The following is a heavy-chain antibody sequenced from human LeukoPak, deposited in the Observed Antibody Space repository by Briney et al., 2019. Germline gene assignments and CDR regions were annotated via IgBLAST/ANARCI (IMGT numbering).Heavy chain of an antibody. CDR2: ISYDGSNK. V-gene: IGHV3-30*18. CDR1: GFTFSSYG. D-gene: IGHD5-18*01. CDR3: TKTRRGYSYMDV. J-gene: IGHJ6*03. Sequence: GGSLRLSCAASGFTFSSYGMHWVRQAPGKGLEWVAVISYDGSNKYYADSVKGRFTISRDNSKNTLYLQMNSLRAEDTAVYYCTKTRRGYSYMDVWGKGTTVTVSS.